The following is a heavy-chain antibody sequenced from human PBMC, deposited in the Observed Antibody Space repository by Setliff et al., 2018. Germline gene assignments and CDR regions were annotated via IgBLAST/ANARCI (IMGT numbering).Heavy chain of an antibody. J-gene: IGHJ6*03. CDR2: INTNTGNP. CDR3: ARASRFATIVWKGDYYMDV. V-gene: IGHV7-4-1*02. CDR1: GYSFSTYA. Sequence: RASVKVSCKASGYSFSTYAMSWIRQAPGQGLEWMEWINTNTGNPSYAQGFTGRFVFSLDTSVSTAYLQISSLKPEDTAMYYCARASRFATIVWKGDYYMDVWGKGTTVTVSS. D-gene: IGHD3-16*02.